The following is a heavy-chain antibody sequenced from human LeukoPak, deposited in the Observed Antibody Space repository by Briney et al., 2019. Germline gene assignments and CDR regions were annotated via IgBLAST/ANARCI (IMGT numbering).Heavy chain of an antibody. CDR3: ARESEAFDI. CDR2: ISYNGGSK. V-gene: IGHV3-23*01. CDR1: GFTFNRYA. Sequence: GGSLRLSCAASGFTFNRYAMSWVRQAPGKGLEWVSGISYNGGSKFYADSVKGRFTISRDNAKSTLYLQMNRLRAEDTAVYYCARESEAFDIWGQGTMVTVSS. J-gene: IGHJ3*02.